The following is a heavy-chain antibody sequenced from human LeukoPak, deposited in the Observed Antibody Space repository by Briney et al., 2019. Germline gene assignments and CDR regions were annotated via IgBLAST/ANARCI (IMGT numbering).Heavy chain of an antibody. Sequence: PGGSLRLSCVASGFTFNNYSMNWVRQAPGKGLEWVSSISSSSTYIYHADSVKGRFTISRDNAKNSLYLQMSSLRAEDTAVYYCARDSGIYRTIDYWGQGTLVTVSS. D-gene: IGHD1-26*01. CDR3: ARDSGIYRTIDY. CDR2: ISSSSTYI. CDR1: GFTFNNYS. J-gene: IGHJ4*02. V-gene: IGHV3-21*01.